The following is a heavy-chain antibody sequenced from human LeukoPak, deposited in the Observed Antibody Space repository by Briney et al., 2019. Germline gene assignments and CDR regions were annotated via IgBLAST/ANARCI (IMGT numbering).Heavy chain of an antibody. CDR1: GYTFTSYG. D-gene: IGHD3-22*01. CDR2: MNPNSGNT. Sequence: GASVKVSCKASGYTFTSYGISWVRQAPGQGLEWMGWMNPNSGNTGYAQKFQGRVTMTRNTSISTAYMELSSLRSEDTAVYYCARGSRRSSTYYYDSSGLNWFDPWGQGTLVTVSS. J-gene: IGHJ5*02. CDR3: ARGSRRSSTYYYDSSGLNWFDP. V-gene: IGHV1-8*02.